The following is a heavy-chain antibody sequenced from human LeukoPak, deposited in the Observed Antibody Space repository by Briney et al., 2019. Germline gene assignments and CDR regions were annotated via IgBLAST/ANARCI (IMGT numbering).Heavy chain of an antibody. D-gene: IGHD6-13*01. V-gene: IGHV3-33*01. Sequence: GGSLRLSCAASGFTFSSHGMHWVRQAPGKGLEWVAVIWYDGSNKYYADSVKGRFTISRDNSKNTLYLQMNSLRAEDTAVYYCARDGLPYSSSQLGLDYWGQGTLVTVSS. CDR3: ARDGLPYSSSQLGLDY. CDR1: GFTFSSHG. J-gene: IGHJ4*02. CDR2: IWYDGSNK.